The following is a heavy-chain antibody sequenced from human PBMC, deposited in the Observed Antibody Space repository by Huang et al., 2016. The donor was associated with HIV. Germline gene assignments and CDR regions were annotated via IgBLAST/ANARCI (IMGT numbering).Heavy chain of an antibody. V-gene: IGHV3-30*18. CDR1: GFSFISYN. CDR2: ISYDGNNK. D-gene: IGHD1-26*01. Sequence: QVHLVESGGGVVQPGRSLRLSCAASGFSFISYNMHWVRQAPGKGLEGVGGISYDGNNKYYPDSLRGRFAISRDNSKTALYLEMNSLRADDTAVYFCAKDRSGGSYYFDSWGRGTLVTVSS. J-gene: IGHJ4*02. CDR3: AKDRSGGSYYFDS.